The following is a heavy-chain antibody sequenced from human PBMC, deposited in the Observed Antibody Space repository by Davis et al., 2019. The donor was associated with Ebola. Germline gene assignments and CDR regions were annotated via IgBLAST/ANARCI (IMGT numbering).Heavy chain of an antibody. CDR2: ISAYNGNT. V-gene: IGHV1-18*01. CDR1: GYTFTSYG. Sequence: ASVKVSCKASGYTFTSYGISWVRHAPGQGLARLGWISAYNGNTNYAQKLQGRVTMTTDTSTSTTYMELRSLRSDDTAVYYCARDARVDPCDYWGQGTLVTVSS. J-gene: IGHJ4*02. CDR3: ARDARVDPCDY. D-gene: IGHD2-15*01.